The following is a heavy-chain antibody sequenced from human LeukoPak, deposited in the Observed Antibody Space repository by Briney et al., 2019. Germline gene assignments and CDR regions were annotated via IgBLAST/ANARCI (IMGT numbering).Heavy chain of an antibody. CDR2: INHSGST. CDR3: ARRTDTAMVTWDY. D-gene: IGHD5-18*01. V-gene: IGHV4-34*01. CDR1: GGSFSGYY. J-gene: IGHJ4*02. Sequence: SETLSLTCAVYGGSFSGYYWSWICQPPGKGLEWIGEINHSGSTNYNPSLKSRVTISVDTSKNQFSLKLSSVTAADTAVYYCARRTDTAMVTWDYWGQGTLVTVSS.